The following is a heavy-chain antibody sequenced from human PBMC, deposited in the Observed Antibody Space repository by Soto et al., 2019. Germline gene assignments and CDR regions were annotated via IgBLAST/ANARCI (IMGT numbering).Heavy chain of an antibody. CDR3: ARRGDSSSWGYYYDGMDV. CDR1: GGSISSSSYY. J-gene: IGHJ6*02. CDR2: IYYSGST. Sequence: PSETLSLTCTVSGGSISSSSYYWGWIRQPPGKGLEWIGSIYYSGSTYYNPSLKSRVTISVDTSKNQFSLKLSSVTAADTAVYYCARRGDSSSWGYYYDGMDVWGQGTTVT. D-gene: IGHD6-13*01. V-gene: IGHV4-39*01.